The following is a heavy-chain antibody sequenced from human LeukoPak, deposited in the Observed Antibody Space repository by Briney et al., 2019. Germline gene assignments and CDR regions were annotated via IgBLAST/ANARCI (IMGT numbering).Heavy chain of an antibody. V-gene: IGHV3-30*01. J-gene: IGHJ4*02. CDR3: ARVGRYSSSWYFDY. CDR1: GFTFSSYA. CDR2: ISYAGSNK. Sequence: GRSLRLSCAASGFTFSSYAMHWVRQAPGKGLEGLAVISYAGSNKYYADSVKGRFTISRDNSKNTLYLQMNSLRAEDTAVYYCARVGRYSSSWYFDYWGQGTLVTVSS. D-gene: IGHD6-13*01.